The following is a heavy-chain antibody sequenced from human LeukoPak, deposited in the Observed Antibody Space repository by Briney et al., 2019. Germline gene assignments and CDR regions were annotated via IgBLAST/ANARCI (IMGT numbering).Heavy chain of an antibody. CDR3: ARATSGNGTDV. CDR1: GFTISTYD. CDR2: ISSSGSTI. V-gene: IGHV3-48*03. D-gene: IGHD1-26*01. Sequence: GGSLRLSCAASGFTISTYDINWVSQAPGRGLEWVSYISSSGSTIYYADSVKGRFTISRDNAKNLVYLQMNSLRAEDTAVYYCARATSGNGTDVWGKGTTVTVSS. J-gene: IGHJ6*04.